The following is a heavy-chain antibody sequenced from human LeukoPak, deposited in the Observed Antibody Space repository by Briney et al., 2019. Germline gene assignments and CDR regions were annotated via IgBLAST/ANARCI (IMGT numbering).Heavy chain of an antibody. CDR3: ARETYCGGDCYSGFDY. V-gene: IGHV4-59*01. J-gene: IGHJ4*02. CDR1: GGSISSYF. CDR2: IYYSGST. D-gene: IGHD2-21*02. Sequence: SETLSLTCTVSGGSISSYFWSWLRQPPGKGLEWIGYIYYSGSTNYNPSLKSRLTISVDTSKNQFSLKLSSVTAADTAVYYCARETYCGGDCYSGFDYWGQGTLVTVSS.